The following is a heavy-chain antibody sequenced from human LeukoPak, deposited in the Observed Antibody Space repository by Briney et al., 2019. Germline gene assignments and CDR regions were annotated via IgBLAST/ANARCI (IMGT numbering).Heavy chain of an antibody. V-gene: IGHV4-34*01. CDR3: ARGRPRRIAVAPLGYYYGMDV. CDR2: INHSGST. J-gene: IGHJ6*02. D-gene: IGHD6-19*01. Sequence: PSETLSLTCAVYGGSFSGYYWSWIRQPPGKGLEWIGEINHSGSTNYNPSLKSRINISVDTSKNQFSLKLSAVTAADTAVYYCARGRPRRIAVAPLGYYYGMDVWGQGTTVTVSS. CDR1: GGSFSGYY.